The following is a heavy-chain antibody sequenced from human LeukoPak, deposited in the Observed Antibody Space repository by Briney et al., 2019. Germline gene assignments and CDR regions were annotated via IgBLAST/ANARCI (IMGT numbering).Heavy chain of an antibody. CDR1: GFTFSSSW. V-gene: IGHV3-7*01. J-gene: IGHJ4*02. D-gene: IGHD6-13*01. CDR3: ARERLYSSDY. CDR2: IKQDGSEI. Sequence: GGSLRLSCAASGFTFSSSWMSWVRQAPGKGLEWVANIKQDGSEIYSVDSVKGRFTISRDNAKNSLYLQMNSLRAEDTAVYYCARERLYSSDYWGQGTLVTVSS.